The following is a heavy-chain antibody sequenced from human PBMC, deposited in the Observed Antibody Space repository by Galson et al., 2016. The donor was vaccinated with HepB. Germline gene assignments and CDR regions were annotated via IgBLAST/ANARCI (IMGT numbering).Heavy chain of an antibody. CDR1: GFTASSTY. CDR2: IHSGDRT. J-gene: IGHJ4*02. CDR3: VRDSIGFDY. V-gene: IGHV3-66*02. Sequence: SLRLSCAASGFTASSTYMTWVRQAPGKGLEWVSIIHSGDRTYYTDSVKGRFTISRDNSKNTLFLQMNSLKPEDTAVYYCVRDSIGFDYWGQGALVTVSS. D-gene: IGHD2-21*01.